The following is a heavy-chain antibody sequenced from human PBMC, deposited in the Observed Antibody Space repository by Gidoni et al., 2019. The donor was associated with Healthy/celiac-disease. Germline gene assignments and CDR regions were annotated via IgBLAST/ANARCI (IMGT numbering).Heavy chain of an antibody. J-gene: IGHJ4*02. V-gene: IGHV1-69*02. D-gene: IGHD6-13*01. CDR3: ARVGSSSCLDY. CDR2: IIPILGIA. CDR1: GGTFSSYT. Sequence: QVQLVHSGAEVKKPGSSVKVSCKASGGTFSSYTISWVRQAPGQGLEWMGRIIPILGIANYAQKFQGRVTITADKSTSTAYMELSSLRSEDTAVYYCARVGSSSCLDYWGQGTLVTVSS.